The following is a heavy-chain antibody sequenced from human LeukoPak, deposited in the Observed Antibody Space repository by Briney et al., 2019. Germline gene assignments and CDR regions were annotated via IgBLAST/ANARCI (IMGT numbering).Heavy chain of an antibody. V-gene: IGHV3-30*02. J-gene: IGHJ5*02. CDR2: IRYDGSNK. CDR3: AKGISGSYFGWFDP. Sequence: GGSLRLSCAVSGFTFSNYDMHWVRQAPGKGLEWVSFIRYDGSNKYYADSVKGRFTISRDNSKNTLYLQMSSLRAEDTAVYYCAKGISGSYFGWFDPWGQGTLVTVSS. CDR1: GFTFSNYD. D-gene: IGHD1-26*01.